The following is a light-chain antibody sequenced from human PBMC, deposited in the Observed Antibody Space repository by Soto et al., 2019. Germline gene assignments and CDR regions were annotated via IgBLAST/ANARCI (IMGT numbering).Light chain of an antibody. Sequence: DIQMTQSPSSLSASVGDRVTITCRASQSISSNLNWYQQKPGRAPKLLIYAASSLQSGGPSRFSGSGSGTDFTLTISSLQPEDFATYYCQQSFSIPPLTFGGGTKVDI. CDR2: AAS. J-gene: IGKJ4*01. V-gene: IGKV1-39*01. CDR1: QSISSN. CDR3: QQSFSIPPLT.